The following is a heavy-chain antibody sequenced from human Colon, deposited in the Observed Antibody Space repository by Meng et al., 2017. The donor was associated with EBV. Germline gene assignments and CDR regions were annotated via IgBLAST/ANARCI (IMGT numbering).Heavy chain of an antibody. Sequence: QVHRLRWGHGPLNPSEPLSPPSGVDGGSLSGYYWSWIRHFPGRTLEFIGDINHSGSANYNPSLRSRVTISVDTSKNQIFLNLHSVTAADTAVYHCARTFGYCSNNNCPRTLGYWGQGTLVTVSS. CDR3: ARTFGYCSNNNCPRTLGY. J-gene: IGHJ4*02. CDR2: INHSGSA. V-gene: IGHV4-34*02. CDR1: GGSLSGYY. D-gene: IGHD2-2*03.